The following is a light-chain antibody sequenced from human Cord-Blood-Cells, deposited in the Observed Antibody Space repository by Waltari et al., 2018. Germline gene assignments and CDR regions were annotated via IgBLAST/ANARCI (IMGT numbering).Light chain of an antibody. J-gene: IGKJ4*01. CDR3: QQYNNWPLT. V-gene: IGKV3-15*01. CDR2: GAS. CDR1: PIVSSN. Sequence: DIVMPQSPATLSIYPGEIATLACRASPIVSSNLAWYQQKPGQAPRLLIYGASTRDTGIPARFSGSGSGTEFTLTISSLQSEDFAVYYCQQYNNWPLTFGGGTKVEIK.